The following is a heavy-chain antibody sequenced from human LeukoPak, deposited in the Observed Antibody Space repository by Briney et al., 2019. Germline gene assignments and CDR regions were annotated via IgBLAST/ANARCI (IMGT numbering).Heavy chain of an antibody. CDR1: GFTFTSSA. Sequence: SVKVSCKASGFTFTSSAMQWVRQARGQRLEWIGWIVVGSGNTNYAQKFQERVTITRDMSTSTAYMELSSLRSEDTAVYHCAALEYSGSYYDYWGQGTLVTVSS. CDR3: AALEYSGSYYDY. J-gene: IGHJ4*02. D-gene: IGHD1-26*01. V-gene: IGHV1-58*02. CDR2: IVVGSGNT.